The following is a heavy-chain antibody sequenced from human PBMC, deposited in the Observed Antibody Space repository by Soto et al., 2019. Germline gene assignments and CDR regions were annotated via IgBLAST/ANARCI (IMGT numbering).Heavy chain of an antibody. V-gene: IGHV1-69*01. CDR1: GGTFSSYA. CDR2: VIPIFGTA. Sequence: QVQLVQSGAEVKKPGSSVKVSCKASGGTFSSYAISWVRQAPGQGLEWMGGVIPIFGTANYAQKFQGRVTITEDESTSTAYMELSSLRSEDTAVYYCARGLTYYDFWSGYYCYGMDVWGQGTTVTVSS. D-gene: IGHD3-3*01. CDR3: ARGLTYYDFWSGYYCYGMDV. J-gene: IGHJ6*02.